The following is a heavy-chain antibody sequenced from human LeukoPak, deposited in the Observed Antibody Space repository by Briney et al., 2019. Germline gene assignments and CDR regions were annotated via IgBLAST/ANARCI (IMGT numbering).Heavy chain of an antibody. V-gene: IGHV3-48*03. D-gene: IGHD3-10*01. J-gene: IGHJ4*02. CDR2: ISSSGSTI. Sequence: GGSLRLSCAASGFTFSSYEMNWVRQAPGKGLEWVSYISSSGSTIYYADSVKGRFTISRDNVKNSLYLQMNSLRGEDTAVYYCARVVGDSGSYLHWGQGTLVTVSS. CDR3: ARVVGDSGSYLH. CDR1: GFTFSSYE.